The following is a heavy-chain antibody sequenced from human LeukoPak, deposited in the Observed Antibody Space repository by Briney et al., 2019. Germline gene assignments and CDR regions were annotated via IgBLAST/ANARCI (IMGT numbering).Heavy chain of an antibody. V-gene: IGHV3-23*01. J-gene: IGHJ6*03. D-gene: IGHD3-22*01. CDR3: AKDLIVGPSYYYYMDV. CDR2: ISGRGGST. Sequence: HPGGSLRLSCAASGFTFSSYAMSWVRQAPGKGLEWVSAISGRGGSTYYADSVKGRFTISRDNSKNTLYLQMNSLRAEDTAVYYCAKDLIVGPSYYYYMDVWGKGTTVTVSS. CDR1: GFTFSSYA.